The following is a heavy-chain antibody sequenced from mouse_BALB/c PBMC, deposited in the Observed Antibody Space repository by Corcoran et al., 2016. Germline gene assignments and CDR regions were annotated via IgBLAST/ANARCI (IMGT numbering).Heavy chain of an antibody. CDR1: GFTFNTNA. CDR2: IRSKSNNYAT. Sequence: EVQLVETGGGLVQPKGSLKLSCAASGFTFNTNAMDWVRQAPGKGLDWVARIRSKSNNYATYYADSVKDRFTISRDDSQSMLYLQMNNLKTEDTAMYYWVRDAMDYWGQGTSVTVSS. J-gene: IGHJ4*01. CDR3: VRDAMDY. V-gene: IGHV10S3*01.